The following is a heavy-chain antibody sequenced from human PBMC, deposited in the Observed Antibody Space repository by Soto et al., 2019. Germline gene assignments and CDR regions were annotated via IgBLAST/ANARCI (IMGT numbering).Heavy chain of an antibody. CDR1: GFTFSSYG. V-gene: IGHV3-33*01. CDR2: IWYDGSNI. J-gene: IGHJ6*02. D-gene: IGHD2-2*01. CDR3: ARDGGKYCSSNGCYYGMDV. Sequence: QSGGSLRLSCAASGFTFSSYGMHWVRQAPGKGLEWVAAIWYDGSNIYYAESVKGRFTISRDNSKNTLYLETNSLRAGDTAVYYCARDGGKYCSSNGCYYGMDVWGQGTTVTVSS.